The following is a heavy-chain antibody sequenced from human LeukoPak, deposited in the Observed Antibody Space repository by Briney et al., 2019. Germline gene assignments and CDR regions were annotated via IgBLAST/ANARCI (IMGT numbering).Heavy chain of an antibody. CDR1: GFTFSSYA. CDR3: ARDKREYSRGWYKGDY. D-gene: IGHD6-19*01. Sequence: GGSLRLSCAASGFTFSSYAMSWVRQAPGKGLEWVSAISGSGGSTYYADSVKGRFTISRDNSKNTLYLQMNSLRVEDTAVYYCARDKREYSRGWYKGDYWGQGTLVTVSS. CDR2: ISGSGGST. V-gene: IGHV3-23*01. J-gene: IGHJ4*02.